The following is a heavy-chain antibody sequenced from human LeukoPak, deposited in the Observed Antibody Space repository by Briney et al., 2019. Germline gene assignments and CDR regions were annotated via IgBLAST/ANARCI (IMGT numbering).Heavy chain of an antibody. Sequence: GGSLRLSCTASGFNFGTYWMSWVRQAPGKRLEWVANIKQDGRDKYYVDSVKGRFTISRDNAKNSLYLQMNNLRAEDTAVYYCARDDFWTNYGCYFDSWGQGTLVTVSS. CDR2: IKQDGRDK. CDR3: ARDDFWTNYGCYFDS. D-gene: IGHD3-3*01. CDR1: GFNFGTYW. V-gene: IGHV3-7*01. J-gene: IGHJ4*02.